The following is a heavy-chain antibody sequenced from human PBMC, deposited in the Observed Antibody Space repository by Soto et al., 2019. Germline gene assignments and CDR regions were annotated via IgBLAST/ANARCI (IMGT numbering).Heavy chain of an antibody. CDR3: ARESYNHEGFDV. Sequence: AASVKVSCKASGYTFTGYFIHWVRQAPGQGLEWMGSINPNSAVTNYAERFQGRVTMTRDMSARTAYMDLSSLRSDDTAVYYCARESYNHEGFDVRGQGKMVTVSS. J-gene: IGHJ3*01. D-gene: IGHD3-10*01. CDR1: GYTFTGYF. V-gene: IGHV1-2*02. CDR2: INPNSAVT.